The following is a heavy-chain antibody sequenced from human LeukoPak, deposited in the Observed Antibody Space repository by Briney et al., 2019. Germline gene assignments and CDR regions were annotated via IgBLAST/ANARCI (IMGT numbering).Heavy chain of an antibody. CDR2: IIPIFGTA. V-gene: IGHV1-69*05. D-gene: IGHD1-26*01. CDR1: GGTFSSYA. CDR3: ATPLGASDAFDI. J-gene: IGHJ3*02. Sequence: GASVKVSCKASGGTFSSYAISWVRQAPGQGLEWMGRIIPIFGTANYVQKFQGRVTITTDESTSTAYMELSSMRSEDTAVYYCATPLGASDAFDIWGQGTMVTVSS.